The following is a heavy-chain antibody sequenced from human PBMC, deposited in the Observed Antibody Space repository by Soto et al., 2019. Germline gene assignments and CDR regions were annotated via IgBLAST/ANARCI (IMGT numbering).Heavy chain of an antibody. Sequence: PGGSLRLSCAASGFTFSSYWMSWVRQAPGKGLEWVANIKQDGSEKYYVDSVKGRFTISRDNAKNSLYLQMNSLRAEDTAVYYCARERFATYYYDSSGYPDAFDIWGQGTMVTVSS. CDR2: IKQDGSEK. CDR3: ARERFATYYYDSSGYPDAFDI. CDR1: GFTFSSYW. J-gene: IGHJ3*02. V-gene: IGHV3-7*01. D-gene: IGHD3-22*01.